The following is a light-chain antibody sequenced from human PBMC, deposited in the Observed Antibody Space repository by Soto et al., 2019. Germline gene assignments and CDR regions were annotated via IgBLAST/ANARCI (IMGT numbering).Light chain of an antibody. CDR3: AARDDSLSGFYV. V-gene: IGLV1-47*01. J-gene: IGLJ1*01. CDR1: SSNIGSNY. Sequence: QAVVTQPPSASGTPGQRVTISCSGSSSNIGSNYVYWYQQLPGTAPKLLIYRHNQRPSGVPDRFSGSKSGTSASLAISGLRSEDEADYYCAARDDSLSGFYVFGTGTKVTVL. CDR2: RHN.